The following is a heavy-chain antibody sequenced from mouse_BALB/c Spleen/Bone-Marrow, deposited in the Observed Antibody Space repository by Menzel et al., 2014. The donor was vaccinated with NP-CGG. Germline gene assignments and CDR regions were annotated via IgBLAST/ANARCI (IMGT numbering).Heavy chain of an antibody. Sequence: EVKLVESGGGLVKPGGSLKLSCEASGIAFRSYDMSWVRQTPEKRLEWVATISSGDTYTYYPDNVKGRFTISRDNARNTLYLQMSSLRSEDTALYYCTRHEDGFLGPAYWGQGTLVTVSA. V-gene: IGHV5-9*02. CDR3: TRHEDGFLGPAY. D-gene: IGHD4-1*01. CDR2: ISSGDTYT. CDR1: GIAFRSYD. J-gene: IGHJ3*01.